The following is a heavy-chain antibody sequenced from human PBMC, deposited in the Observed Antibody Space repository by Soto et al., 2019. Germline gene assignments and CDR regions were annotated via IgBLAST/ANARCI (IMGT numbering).Heavy chain of an antibody. CDR1: GGTFSSYA. CDR3: ARHNEYCISTSCYHIVNYYYGMDV. V-gene: IGHV1-69*12. Sequence: QVQLVQSGAEVKKPGSSVKVSCKASGGTFSSYAISWVRQAPGQGLEWMGGIIPIFGTANYAQKFQGRVTITADESTSTAYTELSSLRSEDTAVYYCARHNEYCISTSCYHIVNYYYGMDVWGQGTTVTVSS. D-gene: IGHD2-2*01. J-gene: IGHJ6*02. CDR2: IIPIFGTA.